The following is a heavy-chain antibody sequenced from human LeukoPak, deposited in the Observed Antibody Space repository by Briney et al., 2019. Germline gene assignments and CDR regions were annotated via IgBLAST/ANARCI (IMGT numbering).Heavy chain of an antibody. Sequence: GGSLRLSCSASGFTFSRYAMHWVRQAPGKGLEYVSGINDNGGRTHYGDSVKGRFSISRNNSKNTLHLQMSTLRAEDTALYYCVKDVGGSYAFDYWGQGILVTVSS. CDR2: INDNGGRT. CDR3: VKDVGGSYAFDY. V-gene: IGHV3-64D*09. CDR1: GFTFSRYA. D-gene: IGHD1-26*01. J-gene: IGHJ4*02.